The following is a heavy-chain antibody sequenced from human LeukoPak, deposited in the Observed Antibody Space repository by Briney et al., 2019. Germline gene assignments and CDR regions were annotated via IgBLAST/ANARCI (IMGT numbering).Heavy chain of an antibody. CDR3: ARAYWGSVDY. CDR1: GFTFSSYW. J-gene: IGHJ4*02. CDR2: INQDGSER. D-gene: IGHD7-27*01. V-gene: IGHV3-7*03. Sequence: TGGSLRLSCVASGFTFSSYWMSWVRQAPGKGLEWLANINQDGSERFYVDSVKGRFTISRDNPKKSLYLQMINLRDEDTAVYYCARAYWGSVDYWGQGALVTVSS.